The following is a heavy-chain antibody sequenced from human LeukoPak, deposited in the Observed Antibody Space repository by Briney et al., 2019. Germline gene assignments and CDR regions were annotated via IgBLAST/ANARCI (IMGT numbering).Heavy chain of an antibody. V-gene: IGHV4-34*01. CDR2: INHSGST. CDR3: ARPRGYCSGGSCQYYFDY. D-gene: IGHD2-15*01. Sequence: SETLSLTCAVYGGSFSGYYWSWIRQPPGRGLEWIGEINHSGSTNYNPSLKSRVTISVDTSKNQFSLKLGSVTAADTAVYYCARPRGYCSGGSCQYYFDYWGQGTLVTVSS. J-gene: IGHJ4*02. CDR1: GGSFSGYY.